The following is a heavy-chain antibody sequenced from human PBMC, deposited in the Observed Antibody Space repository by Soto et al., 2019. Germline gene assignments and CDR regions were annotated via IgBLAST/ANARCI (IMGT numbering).Heavy chain of an antibody. CDR1: GYDFRNYG. J-gene: IGHJ5*02. V-gene: IGHV1-18*01. CDR2: ITPYNGHT. CDR3: ARDVGILPGGCGRCSMGS. Sequence: QVQVVQSGGEVREPGASVKVSCKASGYDFRNYGIMWVRQAPGQGLEWMGWITPYNGHTNYAQSLQGRITMTIDPSTTTAYMEVRSLRTDDTAVYYCARDVGILPGGCGRCSMGSWGQGTLVTVSS. D-gene: IGHD6-19*01.